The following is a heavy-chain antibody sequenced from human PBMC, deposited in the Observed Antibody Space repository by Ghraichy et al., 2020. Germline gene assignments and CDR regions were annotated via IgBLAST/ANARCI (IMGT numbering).Heavy chain of an antibody. CDR3: ARVSYASGRLWLDP. D-gene: IGHD3-10*01. CDR2: IYYSGNT. Sequence: LNISFTVSGGSVSGYYWSWIRQPPGKELEWIGYIYYSGNTKYTPSLESRINISLETSKNQFSLKLTSVTATDTAIYYCARVSYASGRLWLDPWGQGTLVTVSS. CDR1: GGSVSGYY. J-gene: IGHJ5*02. V-gene: IGHV4-59*08.